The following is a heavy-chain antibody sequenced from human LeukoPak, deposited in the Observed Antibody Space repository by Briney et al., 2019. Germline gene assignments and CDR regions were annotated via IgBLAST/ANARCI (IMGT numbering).Heavy chain of an antibody. V-gene: IGHV4-59*01. CDR1: GGSISGYY. CDR2: IYYRGST. J-gene: IGHJ4*02. D-gene: IGHD3-22*01. CDR3: ARLSGYSSGHYYSDY. Sequence: SETLSLTCTVSGGSISGYYWNWIRQPPGKGLEWIGYIYYRGSTNYNPSLKSRVTISVDTSKNQFSLKLSSVTAADTAVYYCARLSGYSSGHYYSDYWGQGTLVTVSS.